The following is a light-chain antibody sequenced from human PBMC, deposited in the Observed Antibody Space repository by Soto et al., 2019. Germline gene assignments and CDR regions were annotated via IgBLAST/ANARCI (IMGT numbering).Light chain of an antibody. V-gene: IGKV3-20*01. CDR3: QQYASSPRT. CDR2: GAS. CDR1: QTVSSNY. Sequence: EIVLTQSPGTLSLSPGERATLSCRASQTVSSNYLAWYQQKPGQAPRLLINGASSRATGIPDRFSGSGSGTDFTFTISRLEPEDAAVYYCQQYASSPRTFGQGTKVEIK. J-gene: IGKJ1*01.